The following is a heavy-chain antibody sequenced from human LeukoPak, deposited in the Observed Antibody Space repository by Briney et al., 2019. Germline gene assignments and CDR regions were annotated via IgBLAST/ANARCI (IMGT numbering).Heavy chain of an antibody. Sequence: PSETLSLTCTVSGGSISSSSYYWGWLRPPPGKGLEWIVSIYYSGSTYYNPSLKSRVTISVDTSKNQFSLKLSSVTAADTAVYYCATYSYSSSWYGHDYWGQGTLVTVSS. D-gene: IGHD6-13*01. CDR2: IYYSGST. CDR3: ATYSYSSSWYGHDY. V-gene: IGHV4-39*01. J-gene: IGHJ4*02. CDR1: GGSISSSSYY.